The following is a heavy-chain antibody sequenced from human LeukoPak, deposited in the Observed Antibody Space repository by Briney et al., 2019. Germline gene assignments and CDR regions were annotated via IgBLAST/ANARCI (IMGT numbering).Heavy chain of an antibody. CDR1: GGSISSYY. Sequence: SETLSLTCTVSGGSISSYYWSWIRQPAGKGLEWIGRIYTSGSTNCNPSLKSRVTMSVDTSKNQFSLKLSSVTAADTAVYYCARETSKPEWELLFDYWGQGTLVTVSS. CDR3: ARETSKPEWELLFDY. CDR2: IYTSGST. J-gene: IGHJ4*02. D-gene: IGHD1-26*01. V-gene: IGHV4-4*07.